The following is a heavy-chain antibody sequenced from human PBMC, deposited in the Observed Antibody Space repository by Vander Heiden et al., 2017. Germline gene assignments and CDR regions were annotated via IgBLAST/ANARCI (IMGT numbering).Heavy chain of an antibody. V-gene: IGHV4-34*01. Sequence: VKLHQWGAGMLKPSETLSLTCAVHGGSLSSYYWSCIRQSPGSGLEWIGQINHFGNTNYNPSLKSRVTISIDTSKSQLSLDLSSVTAADTAVYYCATNTSSAYDYWGPGTRVTVSS. CDR2: INHFGNT. CDR1: GGSLSSYY. J-gene: IGHJ4*02. D-gene: IGHD5-12*01. CDR3: ATNTSSAYDY.